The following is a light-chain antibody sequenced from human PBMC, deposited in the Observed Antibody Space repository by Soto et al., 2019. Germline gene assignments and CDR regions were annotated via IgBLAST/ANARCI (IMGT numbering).Light chain of an antibody. CDR1: TSDVGGYNY. J-gene: IGLJ2*01. CDR3: SSYTSSSTKV. V-gene: IGLV2-14*01. Sequence: SVLTQPAPVSGSPGQSITFSCTATTSDVGGYNYVSWYQQHPAKAPKLMIYDVSNRPSGVSNRFSGSKSGNTASLTISGLQAEDEADYYCSSYTSSSTKVFGGGTKVTVL. CDR2: DVS.